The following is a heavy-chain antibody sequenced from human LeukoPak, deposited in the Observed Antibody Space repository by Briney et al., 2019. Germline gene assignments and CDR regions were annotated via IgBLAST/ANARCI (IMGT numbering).Heavy chain of an antibody. CDR2: IKQDGSEK. CDR3: ARVFSTSCYRY. D-gene: IGHD2-2*02. V-gene: IGHV3-7*01. J-gene: IGHJ4*02. CDR1: GFTFSTYW. Sequence: PGGSLSLSFAASGFTFSTYWMSWVRQAPEKGLGWVANIKQDGSEKYYVGSVKGRFTISRDNAKNSLYLQMNSLRAEDTAVYYCARVFSTSCYRYWGQGTLVTVSS.